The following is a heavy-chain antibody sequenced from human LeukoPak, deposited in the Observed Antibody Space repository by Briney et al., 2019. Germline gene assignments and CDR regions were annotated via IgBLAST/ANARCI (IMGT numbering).Heavy chain of an antibody. Sequence: SGTLSLTCTVSGYSITSDYYWGWIRQPPGKGLEGIGSIFGSGSTFYNPSLKSRLTISVDTSKNHFSLKLSSVTAADSAVYYCATALVVASTIFDIWGQGTLVTVSS. CDR3: ATALVVASTIFDI. CDR2: IFGSGST. V-gene: IGHV4-38-2*02. CDR1: GYSITSDYY. D-gene: IGHD2-15*01. J-gene: IGHJ4*02.